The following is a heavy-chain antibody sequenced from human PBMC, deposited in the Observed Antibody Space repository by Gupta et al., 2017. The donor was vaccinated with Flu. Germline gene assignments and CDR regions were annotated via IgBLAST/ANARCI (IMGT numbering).Heavy chain of an antibody. J-gene: IGHJ4*02. CDR1: GASISSGNYY. Sequence: QVQLQESGPGLVQPSQTLSLTCTVSGASISSGNYYWTWLRQPAGKGLEWIGRLSPSGSTNYNPSLKSRVTISIDTSKNQFSLKLSSVPAADTAVYYCARASGGNVPVDYWGQGTLVSVSS. V-gene: IGHV4-61*02. D-gene: IGHD3-16*01. CDR2: LSPSGST. CDR3: ARASGGNVPVDY.